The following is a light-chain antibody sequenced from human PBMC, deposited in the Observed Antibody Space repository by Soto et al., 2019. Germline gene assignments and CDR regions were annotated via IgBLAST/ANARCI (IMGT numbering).Light chain of an antibody. CDR3: HQFNNWPPLT. CDR2: GAS. CDR1: QSVRSN. J-gene: IGKJ4*01. V-gene: IGKV3-15*01. Sequence: EIVMTQSPATLSVFPGERVTLSCRASQSVRSNLAWYQQKPGQAPRLLIYGASTRATGIPARFSGSGSGTEFTLTISSLQSEDFAVYYCHQFNNWPPLTFGGGTKVEIK.